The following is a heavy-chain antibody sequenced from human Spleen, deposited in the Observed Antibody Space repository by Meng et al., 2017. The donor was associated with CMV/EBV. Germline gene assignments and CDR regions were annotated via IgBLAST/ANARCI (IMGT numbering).Heavy chain of an antibody. J-gene: IGHJ3*02. Sequence: SVKVSCKASGGTFSSDAINWVRQAPGQGLEWMGSIMPIFGAPNYSQKFQGRVTITTDESRSTAYMELSSLRYEDTAVYYCARENGDYGGTQGAFDIWGQGTLVTVSS. D-gene: IGHD4/OR15-4a*01. CDR3: ARENGDYGGTQGAFDI. V-gene: IGHV1-69*05. CDR2: IMPIFGAP. CDR1: GGTFSSDA.